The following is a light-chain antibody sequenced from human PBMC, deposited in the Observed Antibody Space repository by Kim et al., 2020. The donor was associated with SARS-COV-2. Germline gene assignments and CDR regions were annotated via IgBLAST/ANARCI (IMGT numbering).Light chain of an antibody. V-gene: IGLV3-1*01. CDR2: QND. Sequence: VPSGQTATITCSGDKLGDKYVYWYQKKPGQSPVLVMYQNDKRPSGIPERFSGSNSGNTATLTISETPALDEADYYCQTWDSSTGVFGGGTQLTVL. CDR3: QTWDSSTGV. CDR1: KLGDKY. J-gene: IGLJ3*02.